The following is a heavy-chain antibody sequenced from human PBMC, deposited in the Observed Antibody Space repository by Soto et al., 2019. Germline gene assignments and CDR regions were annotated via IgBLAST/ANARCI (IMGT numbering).Heavy chain of an antibody. CDR2: IYPGDSDT. D-gene: IGHD2-15*01. Sequence: PGESLKISCKGSGYSFTSYWIGWVRQMPGKGLEWMGIIYPGDSDTRYSPSFQGQVTISADKSINTASLQWSSLKASDTAMYYCARHGKLGYCSGGSCALDYWGQGTLVTVSS. V-gene: IGHV5-51*01. CDR3: ARHGKLGYCSGGSCALDY. J-gene: IGHJ4*02. CDR1: GYSFTSYW.